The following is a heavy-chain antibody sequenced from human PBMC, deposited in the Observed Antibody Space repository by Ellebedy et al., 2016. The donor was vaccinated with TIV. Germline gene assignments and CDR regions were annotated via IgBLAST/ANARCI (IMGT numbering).Heavy chain of an antibody. D-gene: IGHD1-1*01. V-gene: IGHV4-59*01. J-gene: IGHJ3*01. Sequence: SETLSLXXTVSGGSLSSYYWSWIRQPPGKGLEWIGYIYYSGSTHYDPSLKSRVTISVDTSKNQFSLKVSSVTAADTAMYYCARTTAFDVWGQGTMVTVSS. CDR1: GGSLSSYY. CDR3: ARTTAFDV. CDR2: IYYSGST.